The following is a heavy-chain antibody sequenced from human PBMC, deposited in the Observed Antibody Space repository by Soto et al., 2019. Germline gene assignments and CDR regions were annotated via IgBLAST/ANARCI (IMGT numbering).Heavy chain of an antibody. CDR1: GFTFTSAA. J-gene: IGHJ4*02. CDR3: AADATAWQQMVPSDY. V-gene: IGHV1-58*01. CDR2: IAVGSGYT. D-gene: IGHD2-8*01. Sequence: ASVKVSCKASGFTFTSAAFQWVRQARGQRLEWIGWIAVGSGYTNYAQRFQDRVTLTRDMSTATTYMELSRLTSEDTAIYYCAADATAWQQMVPSDYWGQGTLVTVSS.